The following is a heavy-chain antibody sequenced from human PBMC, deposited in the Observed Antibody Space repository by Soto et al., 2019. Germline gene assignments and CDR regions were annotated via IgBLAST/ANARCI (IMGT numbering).Heavy chain of an antibody. J-gene: IGHJ4*02. D-gene: IGHD3-3*01. V-gene: IGHV1-46*01. Sequence: ASVNVSCKPSGYSFTSYFIHWVREAPGQGPECMGIIDPDGGSTSYAQKFQGRVTMTTDTSTSTVYVELSSLRSEDTAVYYCASLIGVDTLRDYWGQGTLVTVSS. CDR3: ASLIGVDTLRDY. CDR2: IDPDGGST. CDR1: GYSFTSYF.